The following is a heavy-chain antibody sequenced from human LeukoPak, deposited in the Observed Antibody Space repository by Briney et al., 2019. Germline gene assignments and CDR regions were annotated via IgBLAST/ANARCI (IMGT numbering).Heavy chain of an antibody. CDR3: AKDGGLWVSAHWGDS. V-gene: IGHV3-23*01. J-gene: IGHJ4*02. CDR2: ITTSDGNT. D-gene: IGHD7-27*01. Sequence: GGSLRLSGAVSGFIVSSDYMSWVRKAPGKGLEWVSTITTSDGNTYYADSVKGRFTVSRDNSKNTLFLQMNSLRAEDTAVYYCAKDGGLWVSAHWGDSWGRGTLVTVSS. CDR1: GFIVSSDY.